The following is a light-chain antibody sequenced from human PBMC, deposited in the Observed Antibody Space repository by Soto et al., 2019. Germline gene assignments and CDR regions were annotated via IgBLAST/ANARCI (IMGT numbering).Light chain of an antibody. CDR3: NSYTSKSTGV. V-gene: IGLV2-14*01. Sequence: QSALTQPASVSGSPGQSITISCTGTSSDVGGYNYVSWYQQHPGKAPKLIIYEVSNRPSGVSNRFSGSKSGNTASLTISGLKAEDEAEYYCNSYTSKSTGVFGTGTKVTVL. CDR1: SSDVGGYNY. J-gene: IGLJ1*01. CDR2: EVS.